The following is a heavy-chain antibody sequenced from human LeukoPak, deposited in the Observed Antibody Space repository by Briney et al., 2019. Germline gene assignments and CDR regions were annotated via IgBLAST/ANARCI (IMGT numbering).Heavy chain of an antibody. CDR3: ARGLLWDSSTDY. CDR1: GYTFTSYG. D-gene: IGHD1-26*01. V-gene: IGHV1-8*01. CDR2: MNPNSGKK. Sequence: GSVKVSCKASGYTFTSYGINWVRQAAGQGLEWMGWMNPNSGKKGYAKKFQGRVTMTRNTSISTAYMELSSLRSEDTAVYYCARGLLWDSSTDYWGQGTLLTVSS. J-gene: IGHJ4*02.